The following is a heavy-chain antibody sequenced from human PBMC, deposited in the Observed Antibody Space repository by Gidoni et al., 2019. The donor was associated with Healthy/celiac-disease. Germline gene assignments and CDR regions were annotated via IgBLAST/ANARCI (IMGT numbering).Heavy chain of an antibody. J-gene: IGHJ4*02. CDR1: GNTFTSYF. D-gene: IGHD1-26*01. V-gene: IGHV1-46*01. CDR2: INPSGGSA. Sequence: QVQLVQSGAEVKKPGASVQVSCKASGNTFTSYFMHWVRQAPGQGLEWMGIINPSGGSASYAQKFQGRVTMTRDTSTSTVYMELSSLRSEDTAVYYCARDPKGELLDYWGQGTLVTVSS. CDR3: ARDPKGELLDY.